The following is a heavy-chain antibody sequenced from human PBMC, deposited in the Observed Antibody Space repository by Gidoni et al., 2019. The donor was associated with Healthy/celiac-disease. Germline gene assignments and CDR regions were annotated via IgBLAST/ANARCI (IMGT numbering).Heavy chain of an antibody. Sequence: QITLKESGPTLVKPTQTLTLTCTFSGFSLSTSGVGVGWIRQPPGKALEWLALIYWNDDKRYSPSLKSRLTITKDTSKNQVVLTMTNMDPVDTATYYCARSPAAYIVVVVAAGGYFDYWGQGTLVTVSS. V-gene: IGHV2-5*01. CDR2: IYWNDDK. CDR3: ARSPAAYIVVVVAAGGYFDY. J-gene: IGHJ4*02. CDR1: GFSLSTSGVG. D-gene: IGHD2-15*01.